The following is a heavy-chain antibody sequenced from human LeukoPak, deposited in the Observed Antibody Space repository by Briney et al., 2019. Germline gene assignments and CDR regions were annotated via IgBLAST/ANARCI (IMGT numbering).Heavy chain of an antibody. V-gene: IGHV3-23*01. J-gene: IGHJ4*02. Sequence: GGYERLSCAASGLSYSRYPMSGPRQAAGKGLEGVSAVSSAGGSSYYADAVKGRFTISRDNSKNTLYLQMNSLRAEDTAVYYCAKAPCKLGYFDYWGQGTLVTVSS. CDR2: VSSAGGSS. CDR1: GLSYSRYP. CDR3: AKAPCKLGYFDY.